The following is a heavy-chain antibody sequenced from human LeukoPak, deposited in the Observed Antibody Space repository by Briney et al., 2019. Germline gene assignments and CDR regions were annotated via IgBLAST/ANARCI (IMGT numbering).Heavy chain of an antibody. D-gene: IGHD3-16*02. CDR3: ARGNKYYDYVWGSYRHGGGDY. CDR1: GGSFSGYY. Sequence: SETLSLTCAVYGGSFSGYYWSWIRQPPGKGLEWIGEINHSGSTNYNPSLKSRVTISVDTSKNQFSLKLSSVTAADTAVYYCARGNKYYDYVWGSYRHGGGDYWGQGTLVTVSS. V-gene: IGHV4-34*01. J-gene: IGHJ4*02. CDR2: INHSGST.